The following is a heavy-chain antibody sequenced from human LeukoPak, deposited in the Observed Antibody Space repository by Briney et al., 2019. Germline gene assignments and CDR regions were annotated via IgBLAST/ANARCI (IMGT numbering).Heavy chain of an antibody. CDR1: GYTFTGYY. J-gene: IGHJ4*02. CDR3: ARVGRGYSYGYFDY. CDR2: INTHSGGT. Sequence: HWASVKVSCKASGYTFTGYYMHWVRQAPGQGLEWMGWINTHSGGTNYAQKFQGRVTMTRDTSISTAYMELSRLRSDDTAVYYCARVGRGYSYGYFDYWGQGTLVTVSS. V-gene: IGHV1-2*02. D-gene: IGHD5-18*01.